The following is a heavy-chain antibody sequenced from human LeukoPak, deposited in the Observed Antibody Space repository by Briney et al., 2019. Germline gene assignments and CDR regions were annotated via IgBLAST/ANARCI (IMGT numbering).Heavy chain of an antibody. J-gene: IGHJ4*02. CDR1: GGSINSNNW. Sequence: PSETLSLTCAVSGGSINSNNWWNWVRLPPGKGLEWIGEVFHSGLTNHNPALKSRVTVSLDKSKNEVSLKMNSVSAADTAVYYCARGGGYMVDYWGQGTLVTVSS. CDR3: ARGGGYMVDY. D-gene: IGHD5-12*01. CDR2: VFHSGLT. V-gene: IGHV4-4*02.